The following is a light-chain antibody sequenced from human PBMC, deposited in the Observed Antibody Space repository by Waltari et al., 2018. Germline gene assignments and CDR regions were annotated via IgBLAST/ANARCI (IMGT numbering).Light chain of an antibody. V-gene: IGKV2-30*01. J-gene: IGKJ5*01. CDR1: QSLIYTDGISY. CDR2: KVS. CDR3: MQATHWPVT. Sequence: DVGLTQSPLSLPVTPGQSASISCRSSQSLIYTDGISYLNWFHQRPGQAPRRLIYKVSNRDSGVPDRFSGSGSGTDFTLMISSVEADDVVGYFCMQATHWPVTFGQGTRLEIK.